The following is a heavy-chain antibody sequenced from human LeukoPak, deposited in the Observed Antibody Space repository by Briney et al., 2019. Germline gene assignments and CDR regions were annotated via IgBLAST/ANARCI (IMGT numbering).Heavy chain of an antibody. CDR2: IYHSGST. J-gene: IGHJ4*02. CDR1: GYSISSGYY. V-gene: IGHV4-38-2*02. Sequence: SETLSLTCTVSGYSISSGYYWGWIRQPPGKGLEWIGSIYHSGSTYYNPSLKSRVTISVDTSKNQFSLKLSSVTAADTAVYYCARRVGKSAFDYWGQGTLVTVSS. D-gene: IGHD2-15*01. CDR3: ARRVGKSAFDY.